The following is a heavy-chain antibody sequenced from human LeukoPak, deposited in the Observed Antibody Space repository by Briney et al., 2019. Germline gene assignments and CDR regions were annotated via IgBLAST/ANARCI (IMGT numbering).Heavy chain of an antibody. CDR2: IIPILGIA. CDR1: GGTFSSYA. D-gene: IGHD6-19*01. CDR3: ASQCGGFVAVAVYNWFDP. J-gene: IGHJ5*02. V-gene: IGHV1-69*04. Sequence: ASVKVSCEASGGTFSSYAINWVRQAPGQGLEWMGRIIPILGIANYAQKFQGRVTITADKSTSTAYMELSSLRSEDTAVYYCASQCGGFVAVAVYNWFDPWGQGTLVTVSS.